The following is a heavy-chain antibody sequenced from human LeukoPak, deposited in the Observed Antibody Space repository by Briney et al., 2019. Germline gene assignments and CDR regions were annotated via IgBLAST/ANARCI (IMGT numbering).Heavy chain of an antibody. Sequence: SETLSLTCAVYGGSFSGYYWSWIRQPPGKGLEWIGEINHSGSTNYNPSLKSRVTISVDTSKNQFSLKLSSVTAADTAVYYCATTGEGYCTNGVCSQRGYYFDYWGHGTLVTVSS. CDR1: GGSFSGYY. J-gene: IGHJ4*01. CDR2: INHSGST. CDR3: ATTGEGYCTNGVCSQRGYYFDY. V-gene: IGHV4-34*01. D-gene: IGHD2-8*01.